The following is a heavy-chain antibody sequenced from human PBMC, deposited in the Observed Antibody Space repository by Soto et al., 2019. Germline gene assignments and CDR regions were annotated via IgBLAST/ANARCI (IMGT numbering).Heavy chain of an antibody. CDR1: GFTFSSYD. CDR3: AKDNSSGYQAFDY. J-gene: IGHJ4*02. CDR2: ISSDGSKK. D-gene: IGHD3-22*01. Sequence: RGSLRLSCSASGFTFSSYDMHWVRQAPGKGLEWVALISSDGSKKYYADSVRRRFTISRDNSENTLYLQMDSLRPEDTAIFYCAKDNSSGYQAFDYWGQGILVTVSS. V-gene: IGHV3-30*18.